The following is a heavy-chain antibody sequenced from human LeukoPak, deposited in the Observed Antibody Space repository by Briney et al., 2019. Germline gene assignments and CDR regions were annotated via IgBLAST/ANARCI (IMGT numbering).Heavy chain of an antibody. V-gene: IGHV3-48*01. CDR3: ARTRSYYAFDI. J-gene: IGHJ3*02. CDR1: GFTFSSYS. CDR2: ISSSSSTI. Sequence: GGSLRLSCAAPGFTFSSYSMSWVRQAPGKGLEWISYISSSSSTISYADSVKGRFTISRDNAKNALYLQMNSLRAEDTAVYYCARTRSYYAFDIWGQGTMVTVSS. D-gene: IGHD1-26*01.